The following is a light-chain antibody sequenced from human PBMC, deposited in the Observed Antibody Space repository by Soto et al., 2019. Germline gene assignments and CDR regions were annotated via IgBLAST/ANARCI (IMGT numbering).Light chain of an antibody. Sequence: DIVMTQSPDSLALSLGERATINCKSSQSFLYSSNNKNYLAWYQQKPGQPPKLLIYWASTRESGVPDRFSGSGSGTDFTLTISRLEPEDFAVYYCQQYGYTPRTFGQGTKVDIK. V-gene: IGKV4-1*01. CDR1: QSFLYSSNNKNY. CDR3: QQYGYTPRT. J-gene: IGKJ1*01. CDR2: WAS.